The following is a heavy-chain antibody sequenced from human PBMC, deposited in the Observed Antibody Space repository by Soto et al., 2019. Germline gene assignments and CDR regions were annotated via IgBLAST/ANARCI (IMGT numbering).Heavy chain of an antibody. V-gene: IGHV3-74*01. CDR3: ARVMGTSYYYDSSGYYAFDI. Sequence: VGSLRLSCAASGFTFSSYWMHWVRQAPGKGLVWVSRINSDGSSTSYADSVKGRFTISRDNAKNTLYLQMNSLRAEDTAVYYCARVMGTSYYYDSSGYYAFDIWGQGTMVTVSS. J-gene: IGHJ3*02. CDR1: GFTFSSYW. CDR2: INSDGSST. D-gene: IGHD3-22*01.